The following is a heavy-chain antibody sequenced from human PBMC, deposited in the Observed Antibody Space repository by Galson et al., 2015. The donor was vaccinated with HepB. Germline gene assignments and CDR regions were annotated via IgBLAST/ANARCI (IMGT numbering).Heavy chain of an antibody. CDR2: ISYDGSTK. Sequence: SLRLSCAASGFTFSTYAMHWVRQAPGKGLEWVTIISYDGSTKYYADSVKGRFTISRDNSKNTLYLQMNSLRAEDTALYYCARDQHRGYGGYDSGGAEYFHHWGQGTLVTVSS. CDR1: GFTFSTYA. V-gene: IGHV3-30*04. D-gene: IGHD5-12*01. J-gene: IGHJ1*01. CDR3: ARDQHRGYGGYDSGGAEYFHH.